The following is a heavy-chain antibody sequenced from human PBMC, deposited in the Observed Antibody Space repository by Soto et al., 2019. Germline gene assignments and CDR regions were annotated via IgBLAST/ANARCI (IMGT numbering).Heavy chain of an antibody. CDR3: AKAICTTSNCYVPDY. D-gene: IGHD2-8*01. J-gene: IGHJ4*02. CDR2: ISGSGGSP. CDR1: GFSFSTYT. Sequence: EVQLLESGGGLVQPGGSLRLSCAASGFSFSTYTMSWVRRAPGKGLEWVSAISGSGGSPSYADSVQGRFTISRDNPKKTLYLQMNSLRAEYTAVYYCAKAICTTSNCYVPDYWGQGTLVTVSS. V-gene: IGHV3-23*01.